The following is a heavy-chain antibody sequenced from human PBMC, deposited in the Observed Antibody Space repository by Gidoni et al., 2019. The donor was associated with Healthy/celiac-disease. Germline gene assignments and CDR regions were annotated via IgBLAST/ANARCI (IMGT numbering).Heavy chain of an antibody. CDR1: GYTLTEFS. CDR3: ATSPTQMVRGVIAPYFDY. CDR2: FDPEDGET. J-gene: IGHJ4*02. Sequence: QVQLVQSGAEVTKPGASVKVSCQLSGYTLTEFSMHWVRQAPGKGLEWMGGFDPEDGETIYAQKFQGRVTMTEDTSTDTAYMELSSLRSEDTAVYYCATSPTQMVRGVIAPYFDYWGQGTLVTVSS. V-gene: IGHV1-24*01. D-gene: IGHD3-10*01.